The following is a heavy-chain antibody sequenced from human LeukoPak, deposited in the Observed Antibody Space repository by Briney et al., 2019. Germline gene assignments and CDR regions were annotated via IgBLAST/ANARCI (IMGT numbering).Heavy chain of an antibody. J-gene: IGHJ4*02. Sequence: ASVKVSCKPSGYPFSGHYINWARHAPGQGLEWMGWIKPNSGDTNYAQKFQGRLTMTRDTTISTVYMELSRLTSDDTAVYYCAGGDEWELAIDFRGQGTLITVSS. CDR1: GYPFSGHY. V-gene: IGHV1-2*02. D-gene: IGHD1-26*01. CDR2: IKPNSGDT. CDR3: AGGDEWELAIDF.